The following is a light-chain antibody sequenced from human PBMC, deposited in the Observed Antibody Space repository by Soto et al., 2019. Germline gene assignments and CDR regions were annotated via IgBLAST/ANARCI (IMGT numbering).Light chain of an antibody. V-gene: IGKV3-11*01. J-gene: IGKJ4*01. CDR3: QQHADWPLT. CDR2: AAS. CDR1: RSVGNN. Sequence: EIVLTQSPATLSLSPGERATLSCRASRSVGNNLAWYQQKPGQAPGLLIYAASTRATGIPARFSGSGSGTDFTLTISSLEPEGFAVYYCQQHADWPLTFGGGTKVEIK.